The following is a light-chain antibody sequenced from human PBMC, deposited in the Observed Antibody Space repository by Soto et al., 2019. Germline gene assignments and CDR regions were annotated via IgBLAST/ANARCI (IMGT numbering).Light chain of an antibody. CDR2: ASS. CDR1: QGLVNW. CDR3: QQTSSFPLT. J-gene: IGKJ4*01. Sequence: DIQVTQSPSSVSASVGDRVTITCRASQGLVNWLAWYQQKPGKAPKLLIYASSSFQSGVPSRFSGSASVTDFTLTISSRQPEDFATYYCQQTSSFPLTFGGGTKVEIK. V-gene: IGKV1-12*01.